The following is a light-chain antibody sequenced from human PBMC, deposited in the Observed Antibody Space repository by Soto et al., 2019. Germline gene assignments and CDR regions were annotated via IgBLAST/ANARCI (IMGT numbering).Light chain of an antibody. CDR2: DAS. CDR3: QLRSNWPRGLT. V-gene: IGKV3-11*01. CDR1: QSVSSY. Sequence: EIVLTQSPATLSLSPGERATLSCRASQSVSSYLAWYQQKPGQAPRLLIYDASNRATGIPARFSGSGSGTDFTLTISSLEPEDFAVYNCQLRSNWPRGLTFGGGTKVEIK. J-gene: IGKJ4*01.